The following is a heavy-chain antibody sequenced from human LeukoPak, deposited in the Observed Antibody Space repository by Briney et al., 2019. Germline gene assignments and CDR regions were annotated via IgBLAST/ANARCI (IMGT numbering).Heavy chain of an antibody. CDR3: ATKEAMIGAFDI. CDR2: IYPSDSDT. Sequence: PGESLKISCKGSGYSFTSYWIGWVRQMPGKGLEWMGIIYPSDSDTRYIPSFQGQVTISADKSINTAYLRWSSLKSSDTAIYYCATKEAMIGAFDIWGQGTMVTVSS. CDR1: GYSFTSYW. V-gene: IGHV5-51*01. D-gene: IGHD2-21*01. J-gene: IGHJ3*02.